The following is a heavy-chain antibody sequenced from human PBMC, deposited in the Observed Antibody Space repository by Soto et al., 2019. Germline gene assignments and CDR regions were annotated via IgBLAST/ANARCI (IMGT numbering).Heavy chain of an antibody. D-gene: IGHD3-10*01. CDR2: IKRDASEK. J-gene: IGHJ4*01. CDR1: GFAFGNYW. CDR3: ARASGYGSGSSVNHYLAY. Sequence: EVQLVESGGDLVQPGGSLRLSCAASGFAFGNYWMSWVRQAPGKGLEWLATIKRDASEKKYVDSVKGRFTMSRDKAKNSLYLQIDSLRAEDTAVYYCARASGYGSGSSVNHYLAYWGHGKLVTVSS. V-gene: IGHV3-7*01.